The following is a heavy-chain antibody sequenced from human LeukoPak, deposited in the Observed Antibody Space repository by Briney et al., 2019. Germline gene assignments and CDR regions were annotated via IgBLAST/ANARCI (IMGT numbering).Heavy chain of an antibody. CDR3: AGARNILGSYRSYFDY. CDR2: IRDSGGST. CDR1: GFTFSNYA. Sequence: PGGSLRLSCAASGFTFSNYAMNWVRQAPGKGLEWVSGIRDSGGSTYYADSVKGRFTISRDNSKNTLYLQMNSLRAEDTAVYYCAGARNILGSYRSYFDYWGQGTLVTVSS. D-gene: IGHD3-16*02. V-gene: IGHV3-23*01. J-gene: IGHJ4*02.